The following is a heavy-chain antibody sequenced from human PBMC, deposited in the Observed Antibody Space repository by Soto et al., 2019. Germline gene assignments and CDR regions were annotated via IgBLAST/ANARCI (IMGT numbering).Heavy chain of an antibody. CDR2: IIPIFGTA. D-gene: IGHD2-15*01. CDR1: GGTFSSYA. V-gene: IGHV1-69*12. CDR3: ARRGSYPDDYYYYYSMDV. J-gene: IGHJ6*02. Sequence: QVQLVQSGAEVKKPGSSVKVSCKASGGTFSSYAISWVRQAPGQGLEWMGGIIPIFGTANYAQKFQGRVTITADESTSTAYMELSSLRSEDTAVYYCARRGSYPDDYYYYYSMDVWGQGTTVTVSS.